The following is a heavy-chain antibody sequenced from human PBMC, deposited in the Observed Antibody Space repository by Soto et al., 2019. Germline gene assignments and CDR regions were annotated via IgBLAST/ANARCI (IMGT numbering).Heavy chain of an antibody. CDR3: AREYCGGDCYPGDDAFDL. D-gene: IGHD2-21*02. J-gene: IGHJ3*01. CDR2: IKQDGSEK. V-gene: IGHV3-7*03. CDR1: GFTFSSYW. Sequence: PGGSLRLSCAASGFTFSSYWMSWVRQAPGKGLEWVANIKQDGSEKYYVDSVKGRFTISRDNTKNSLYLQMNSLRAEDTAVYYCAREYCGGDCYPGDDAFDLWGQRTMVTVSS.